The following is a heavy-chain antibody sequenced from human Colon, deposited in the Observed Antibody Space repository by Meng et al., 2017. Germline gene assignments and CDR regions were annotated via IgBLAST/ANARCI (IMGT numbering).Heavy chain of an antibody. J-gene: IGHJ4*02. CDR1: GYTLY. D-gene: IGHD2-15*01. CDR3: ARESADGGSFDL. V-gene: IGHV1-2*06. Sequence: QVQLVQSGAEVMEPGASVTVSCKASGYTLYIHWVRLRPGEGLEWMGRINPRTGDTKSAQSFQGRVTMTRDTSTTTFSMDLRSLTTDDSAIYFCARESADGGSFDLWGQGTLVTVSS. CDR2: INPRTGDT.